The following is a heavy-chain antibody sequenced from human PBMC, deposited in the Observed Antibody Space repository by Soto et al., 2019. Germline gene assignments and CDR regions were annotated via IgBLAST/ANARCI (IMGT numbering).Heavy chain of an antibody. CDR2: IYYSGST. Sequence: SETLSLTCTVSGGSISSCYWSWIRQPPGKGLEWIGYIYYSGSTNYNPSLKSRVTISVDTSKNQFSLKLSSVTAADTAVYYCARLGAAAGLYYFDYWGQGTLVTVSS. CDR3: ARLGAAAGLYYFDY. CDR1: GGSISSCY. J-gene: IGHJ4*02. V-gene: IGHV4-59*01. D-gene: IGHD6-13*01.